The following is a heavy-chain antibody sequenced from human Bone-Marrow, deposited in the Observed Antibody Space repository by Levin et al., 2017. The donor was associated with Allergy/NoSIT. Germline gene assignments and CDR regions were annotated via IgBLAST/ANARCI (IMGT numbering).Heavy chain of an antibody. D-gene: IGHD6-19*01. CDR1: GFTFSSYS. J-gene: IGHJ3*02. V-gene: IGHV3-48*01. CDR3: ARERVAVAGRDAFDI. CDR2: ISSSSSTI. Sequence: QTGGSLRLSCAASGFTFSSYSMNWVRQAPGKGLEWVSYISSSSSTIYYADSVKGRFTISRDNAKNSLYLQMNSLRAEDTAVYYCARERVAVAGRDAFDIWGQGTMVTVSS.